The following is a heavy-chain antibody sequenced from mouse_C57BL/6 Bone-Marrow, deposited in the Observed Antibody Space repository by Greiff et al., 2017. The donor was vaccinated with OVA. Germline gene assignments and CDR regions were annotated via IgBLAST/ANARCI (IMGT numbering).Heavy chain of an antibody. D-gene: IGHD2-3*01. Sequence: EVKLVESGEGLVKPGGSLKLSCAASGFTFSSYAMSWVRQTPEKRLAWVAYISSGGDYIYYADTVKGRFTISRDKARNTLYLQMSSLKSEDTAMYYCTRDDGYLYAMDYWGQGTSVTVSS. J-gene: IGHJ4*01. CDR2: ISSGGDYI. CDR1: GFTFSSYA. CDR3: TRDDGYLYAMDY. V-gene: IGHV5-9-1*02.